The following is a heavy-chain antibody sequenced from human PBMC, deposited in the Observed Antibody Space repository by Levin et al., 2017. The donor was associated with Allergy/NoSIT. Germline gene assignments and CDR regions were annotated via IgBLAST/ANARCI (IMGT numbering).Heavy chain of an antibody. CDR1: GHAINTKYF. CDR3: ARGLLLTYGMDV. J-gene: IGHJ6*02. Sequence: SETLSLTCDVSGHAINTKYFWAWVRQSPEEGLEWIATFFHGGTTYYSPSLQSRVTMSLDTSKNQFSLKVTSVTAADTAVYYCARGLLLTYGMDVWGQGTAVTVSS. CDR2: FFHGGTT. V-gene: IGHV4-38-2*01. D-gene: IGHD3-9*01.